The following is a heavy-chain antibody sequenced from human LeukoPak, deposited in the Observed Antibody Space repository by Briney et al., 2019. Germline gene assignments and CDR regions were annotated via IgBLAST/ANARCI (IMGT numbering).Heavy chain of an antibody. J-gene: IGHJ5*02. Sequence: ASVKVSCKASGYTFTSYYMHWVRQAPGQGLEWMGIINPSGGSTSYAQKFQGRVTMTRDTSTSTAYMELRSLRSDDTAVYYCARLEAVAGPDPWGQGTLVTVSS. CDR2: INPSGGST. CDR3: ARLEAVAGPDP. CDR1: GYTFTSYY. V-gene: IGHV1-46*01. D-gene: IGHD6-19*01.